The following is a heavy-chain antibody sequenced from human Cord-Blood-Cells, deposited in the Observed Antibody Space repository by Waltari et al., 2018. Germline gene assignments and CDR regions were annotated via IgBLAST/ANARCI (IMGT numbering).Heavy chain of an antibody. CDR3: ARRSGSYFDY. CDR2: INHSGST. CDR1: GGSFSGYY. V-gene: IGHV4-34*01. Sequence: QVQLQQWGAGLLKPSATLSLTCAVSGGSFSGYYWSWIRQPPGKGLEWIGEINHSGSTNYNPSLKSRVTISVDTSKNQFSLKLSSVTAADTAVYYCARRSGSYFDYWGQGTLVTVSS. D-gene: IGHD1-26*01. J-gene: IGHJ4*02.